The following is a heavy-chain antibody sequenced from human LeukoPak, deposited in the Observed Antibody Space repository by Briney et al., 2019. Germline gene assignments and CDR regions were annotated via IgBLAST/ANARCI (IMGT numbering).Heavy chain of an antibody. CDR1: GLPFSGYA. D-gene: IGHD3-22*01. V-gene: IGHV3-23*01. CDR2: ISGNGGST. CDR3: AKDEQYDSGGYHYVGYFDY. Sequence: PGGSLRLSCVASGLPFSGYAMSWVRQAPGKGLEWVSTISGNGGSTYYADSVKGRFTISRDNSKNTLYLQMNSLRAEDTAIYYCAKDEQYDSGGYHYVGYFDYWGQGALVTVSS. J-gene: IGHJ4*02.